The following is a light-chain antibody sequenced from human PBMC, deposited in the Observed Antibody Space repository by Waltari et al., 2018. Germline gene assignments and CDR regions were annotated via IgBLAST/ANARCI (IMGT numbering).Light chain of an antibody. J-gene: IGKJ3*01. V-gene: IGKV1-12*01. CDR1: QDIRNW. Sequence: DIQMTQSPSSVSASVGDRVTITCRASQDIRNWLAWYQQKPGKAPNLLIYATSSLQTGVPSRFSGSGSGTDFTLTISSLQPEDFATYYCQQANSFPITFGPGTKVDFK. CDR3: QQANSFPIT. CDR2: ATS.